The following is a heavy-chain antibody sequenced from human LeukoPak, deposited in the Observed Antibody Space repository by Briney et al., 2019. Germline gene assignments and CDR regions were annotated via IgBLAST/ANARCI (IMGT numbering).Heavy chain of an antibody. Sequence: PGGSLRLSCAASGFAFSNFDMSWVRQAPGKGLEWVSAISGSGESTYYAESLKGRFTISRDNSKNTLYLQMNGLRVEDTAIYYCAKRGSYFGGFDYWGQGTLLTDPS. J-gene: IGHJ4*02. CDR3: AKRGSYFGGFDY. CDR1: GFAFSNFD. D-gene: IGHD3-10*01. V-gene: IGHV3-23*01. CDR2: ISGSGEST.